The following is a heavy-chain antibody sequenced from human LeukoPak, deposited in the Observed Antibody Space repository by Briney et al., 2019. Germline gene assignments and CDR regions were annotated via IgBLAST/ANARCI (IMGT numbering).Heavy chain of an antibody. V-gene: IGHV3-7*03. Sequence: GGSLRLSCAASGFTFSSYWMSWVRQAPGKGLEWVANIKQDGSQKYYMDSVKGRFVISRDNAKNSLYLQMNSLRAEDTAVYYCARDQDSSGFWFDPWGQGTLVTVSS. CDR1: GFTFSSYW. CDR3: ARDQDSSGFWFDP. CDR2: IKQDGSQK. D-gene: IGHD3-22*01. J-gene: IGHJ5*02.